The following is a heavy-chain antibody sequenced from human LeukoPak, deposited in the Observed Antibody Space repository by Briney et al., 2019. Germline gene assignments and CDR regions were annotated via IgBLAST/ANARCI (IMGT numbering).Heavy chain of an antibody. CDR3: ARVPGYSYGPNWFDP. D-gene: IGHD5-18*01. V-gene: IGHV4-59*10. CDR1: GGSFSGYY. CDR2: IYTSGST. J-gene: IGHJ5*02. Sequence: SETLSLTCAVYGGSFSGYYWSWIRQPAGKGLEWIGRIYTSGSTNYNPSLKSRVTISVDTSKNQFSLKLSSVTAADTAVYYCARVPGYSYGPNWFDPWGQGTLVTVSS.